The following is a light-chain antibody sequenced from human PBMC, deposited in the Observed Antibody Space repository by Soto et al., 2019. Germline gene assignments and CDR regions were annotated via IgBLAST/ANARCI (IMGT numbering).Light chain of an antibody. V-gene: IGLV2-14*03. CDR3: TSYTSSRTYV. CDR1: SNDVGAYNY. Sequence: QSVLTQPASVSGSPGQSITVSYTGTSNDVGAYNYVSWYQQHPGTAPKLMIYDVSNRPSGVSNRFSGSKSGNTASLTISGLQAEDEADYYCTSYTSSRTYVFGTGTQLTVL. J-gene: IGLJ1*01. CDR2: DVS.